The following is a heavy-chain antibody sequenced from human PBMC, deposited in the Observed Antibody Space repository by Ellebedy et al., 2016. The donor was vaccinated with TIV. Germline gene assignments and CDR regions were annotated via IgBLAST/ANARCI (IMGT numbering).Heavy chain of an antibody. J-gene: IGHJ4*02. CDR1: GFTFSSYA. Sequence: GGSLRLSXSASGFTFSSYAMHWVRQAPGKGLEYVSAISSNGGSTYYADSVKGRFTISRDNSKNTLYLQMSSLRAEDTAVYYCVKDRVAARPLYYFDYWGQGTLVTVSS. CDR3: VKDRVAARPLYYFDY. CDR2: ISSNGGST. D-gene: IGHD6-6*01. V-gene: IGHV3-64D*06.